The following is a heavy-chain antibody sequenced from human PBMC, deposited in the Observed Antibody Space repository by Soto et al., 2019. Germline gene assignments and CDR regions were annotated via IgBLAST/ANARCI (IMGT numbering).Heavy chain of an antibody. D-gene: IGHD3-10*01. CDR2: ISGGGDTT. J-gene: IGHJ4*02. Sequence: EVQLLESGGGLVQPGGSLRLSCAASGFTFNNYAMTWVRQAPGKGLEWVSAISGGGDTTSYADSVKGRFTVSRDGSKKTLYLQLSSLRADDTALYYCANGRGGSGSLTPRVDFWGQGTLVTVSS. CDR1: GFTFNNYA. CDR3: ANGRGGSGSLTPRVDF. V-gene: IGHV3-23*01.